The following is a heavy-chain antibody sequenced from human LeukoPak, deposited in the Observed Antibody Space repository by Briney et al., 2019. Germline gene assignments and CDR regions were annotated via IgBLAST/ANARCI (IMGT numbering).Heavy chain of an antibody. CDR3: ARGLYGDYSFDP. CDR1: GGSFSGYY. J-gene: IGHJ5*02. Sequence: SETLSLTRAVYGGSFSGYYWSWIRQPPGKGLEWIGEINHSGSTNYNPSLKSRVTISVDTSKNQFSLKLSSVTAADTAVYYCARGLYGDYSFDPWGQGTLVTVSS. CDR2: INHSGST. D-gene: IGHD4-17*01. V-gene: IGHV4-34*01.